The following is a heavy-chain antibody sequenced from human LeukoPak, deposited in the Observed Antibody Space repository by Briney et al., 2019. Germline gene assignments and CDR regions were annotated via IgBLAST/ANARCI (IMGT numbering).Heavy chain of an antibody. D-gene: IGHD3-22*01. CDR1: GFTFSSYG. V-gene: IGHV3-30*02. Sequence: GGSLRLSCAASGFTFSSYGMHWVRQAPGKGLEWATFIWYNGSNKYYADSVKGRFTISRDNSKNTLYLQMNSLRAEDTAVYYCTKDSRRRKTYYYDSSALYFFDYWGQGTLVTVSS. CDR3: TKDSRRRKTYYYDSSALYFFDY. CDR2: IWYNGSNK. J-gene: IGHJ4*02.